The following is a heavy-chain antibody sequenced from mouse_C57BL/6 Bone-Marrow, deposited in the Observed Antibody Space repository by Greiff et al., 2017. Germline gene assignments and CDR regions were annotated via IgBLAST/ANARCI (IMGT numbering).Heavy chain of an antibody. CDR2: IYPGSGST. CDR3: ARRYGISFDY. J-gene: IGHJ2*01. D-gene: IGHD1-1*01. Sequence: QVQLQQPGAELVKPGASLTMSCKASGYTFTSYWITWVKPRPGQGLAWIGDIYPGSGSTNYNEKFKSKATLTVDTSSMTAYMQLSSLTSEDSAVCYGARRYGISFDYWGQGATRTVSS. CDR1: GYTFTSYW. V-gene: IGHV1-55*01.